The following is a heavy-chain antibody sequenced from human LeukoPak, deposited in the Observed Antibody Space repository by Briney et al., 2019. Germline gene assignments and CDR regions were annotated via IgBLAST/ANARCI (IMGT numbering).Heavy chain of an antibody. J-gene: IGHJ4*02. V-gene: IGHV4-61*02. CDR3: ARGFLYYDILTGYLPFPRLDY. D-gene: IGHD3-9*01. CDR1: GGSISSGSYY. Sequence: SETLSLTCTVSGGSISSGSYYWSWIRQPAGKGLEWIGRIYTSGSTNYNPSLKSRVTISVDTSKNQFSLKLSSVTAADTAVHYCARGFLYYDILTGYLPFPRLDYWGQGTLVTVSS. CDR2: IYTSGST.